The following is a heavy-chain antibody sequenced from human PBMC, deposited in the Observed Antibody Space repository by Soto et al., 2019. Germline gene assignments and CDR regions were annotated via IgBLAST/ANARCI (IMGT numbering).Heavy chain of an antibody. CDR3: AKGTQTYYYDSSGYTQRNYYYYGMDV. D-gene: IGHD3-22*01. Sequence: GGSLRLSXAASGFTFSSYAMSWVRQAAGKGLEWVSAISGSGGSTYYADSVKGRFTISRDNSKNTLYLQMNSLRAEDTAVYYCAKGTQTYYYDSSGYTQRNYYYYGMDVWGQGTTVTVSS. V-gene: IGHV3-23*01. J-gene: IGHJ6*02. CDR2: ISGSGGST. CDR1: GFTFSSYA.